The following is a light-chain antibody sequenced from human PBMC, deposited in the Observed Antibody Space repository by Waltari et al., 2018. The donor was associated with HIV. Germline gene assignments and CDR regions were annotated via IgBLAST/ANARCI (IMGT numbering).Light chain of an antibody. CDR1: SHELDFYNF. Sequence: QSPLHQPASVSASPGQPITISYTGVSHELDFYNFVSWYQQRPGKPPQLIIYAASQRPSEVSFRFVESRSGVTASLTMSGLEAEDEAVCFCSSVASQGSPMFGGGTKLTVL. J-gene: IGLJ3*02. V-gene: IGLV2-14*03. CDR2: AAS. CDR3: SSVASQGSPM.